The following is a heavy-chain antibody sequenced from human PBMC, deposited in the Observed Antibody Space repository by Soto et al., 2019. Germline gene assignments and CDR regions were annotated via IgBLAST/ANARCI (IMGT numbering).Heavy chain of an antibody. CDR1: GYTLTASA. CDR2: IHNGNGDT. D-gene: IGHD2-21*02. J-gene: IGHJ4*02. Sequence: QVQLVQSGAEMKKPGASVRLSCKASGYTLTASAIHWVRQAPGQRLEWMGWIHNGNGDTRYSQKFQGRVTITRDTSANTAYMELYSLTPEDTALYYCARDTGTAPHYFFDYWGLGALVTVSS. V-gene: IGHV1-3*04. CDR3: ARDTGTAPHYFFDY.